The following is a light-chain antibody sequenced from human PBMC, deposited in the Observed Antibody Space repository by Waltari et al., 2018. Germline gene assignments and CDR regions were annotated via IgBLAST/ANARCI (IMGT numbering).Light chain of an antibody. CDR1: QSLLYSSNNKNY. Sequence: DIVMTQSPDSLAVSLGERATINCKSSQSLLYSSNNKNYLAWYQQKPGQPPKLLVYWASTRESGVPDRFSGSGSGKDFTLTISSLQAEDVAVYYCQQYYTTLYTFGQGTKLEIK. V-gene: IGKV4-1*01. CDR3: QQYYTTLYT. J-gene: IGKJ2*01. CDR2: WAS.